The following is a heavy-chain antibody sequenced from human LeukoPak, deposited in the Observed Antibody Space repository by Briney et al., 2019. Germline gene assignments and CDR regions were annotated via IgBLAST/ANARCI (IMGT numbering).Heavy chain of an antibody. J-gene: IGHJ6*02. CDR2: IVVGSGNT. CDR3: AAGYYDILTGLLSDYYYGMDV. D-gene: IGHD3-9*01. CDR1: GFTFTSSA. Sequence: SVKVSCKASGFTFTSSAMQWVRQARGQRLEWIGWIVVGSGNTNYAQKFQERVTITRDMSTSTAYMELSSLRSEDTAVYYCAAGYYDILTGLLSDYYYGMDVWGQGTTVTVSS. V-gene: IGHV1-58*02.